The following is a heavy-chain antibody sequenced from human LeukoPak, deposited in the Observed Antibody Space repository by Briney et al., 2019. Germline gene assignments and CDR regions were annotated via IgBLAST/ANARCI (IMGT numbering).Heavy chain of an antibody. J-gene: IGHJ3*02. CDR2: ISWNSGSI. CDR3: AKGVRITMVRGAFDI. D-gene: IGHD3-10*01. Sequence: GGSLRLTCADSEFTVTSNYMSWVRQAPGKGPEWVSGISWNSGSIGYADSVKGRFTISRDNAKNSLYLQMNSLRAEDTALYYCAKGVRITMVRGAFDIWGQGTMVTVSS. CDR1: EFTVTSNY. V-gene: IGHV3-9*01.